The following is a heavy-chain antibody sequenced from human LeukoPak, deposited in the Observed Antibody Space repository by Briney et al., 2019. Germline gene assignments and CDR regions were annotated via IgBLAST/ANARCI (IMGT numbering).Heavy chain of an antibody. D-gene: IGHD1-26*01. CDR3: ARGELRMGATAFDY. CDR1: GGSISSYY. CDR2: IYYSGST. V-gene: IGHV4-59*01. J-gene: IGHJ4*02. Sequence: SETLSLTCTVSGGSISSYYWSWIRQPPGKGLEWIGYIYYSGSTNHNPSLKSRVTMSVDTSKKQFSLKLSSVTAADTAVYYCARGELRMGATAFDYWGQGTLVTVSS.